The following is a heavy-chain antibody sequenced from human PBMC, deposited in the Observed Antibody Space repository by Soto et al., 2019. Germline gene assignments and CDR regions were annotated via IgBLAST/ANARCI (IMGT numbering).Heavy chain of an antibody. CDR2: IIPIFGTA. CDR1: GGTFSSYA. D-gene: IGHD3-22*01. V-gene: IGHV1-69*13. J-gene: IGHJ4*02. CDR3: AMTYYYDSSGYIIFDY. Sequence: SVKVSCKDSGGTFSSYAISWVRQAPGQGLEWMGGIIPIFGTANYAQKFQGRVTITADESTSTAYMELSSLRSEDTAVYYCAMTYYYDSSGYIIFDYWGQGTLVTVSS.